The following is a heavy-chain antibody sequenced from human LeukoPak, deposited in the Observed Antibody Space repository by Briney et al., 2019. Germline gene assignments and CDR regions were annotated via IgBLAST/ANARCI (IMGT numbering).Heavy chain of an antibody. CDR2: INPSGGST. D-gene: IGHD6-19*01. J-gene: IGHJ4*02. V-gene: IGHV1-46*03. CDR3: ARGGVIAVAGGYFDY. CDR1: GYTFTSYY. Sequence: ASVKVSCKASGYTFTSYYMHWVRQAPGQGLEWMGIINPSGGSTSYAQKFQGRVTMTRDTSTSTVYMELSSLRSGDTAVYYCARGGVIAVAGGYFDYWGQGTLVTVSS.